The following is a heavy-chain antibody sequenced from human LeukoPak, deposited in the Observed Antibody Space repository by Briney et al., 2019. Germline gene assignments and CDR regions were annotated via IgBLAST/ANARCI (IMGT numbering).Heavy chain of an antibody. CDR2: IRSQIYGGTT. CDR1: GFTFGDYA. J-gene: IGHJ2*01. CDR3: SRVPYGDYVGDWYSDL. D-gene: IGHD4-17*01. V-gene: IGHV3-49*03. Sequence: GGSLRLSCTTSGFTFGDYAVTWFRQAPGKGLEWVGFIRSQIYGGTTQYAASVRGRFTISRDDSKASAYLQMDSLKSEDTAVYYCSRVPYGDYVGDWYSDLWGRGILVTVSS.